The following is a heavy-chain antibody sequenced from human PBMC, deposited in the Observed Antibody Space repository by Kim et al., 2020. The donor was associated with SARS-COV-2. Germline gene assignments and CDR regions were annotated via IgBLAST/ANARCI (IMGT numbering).Heavy chain of an antibody. CDR3: ARSRNTWYFDY. V-gene: IGHV3-21*06. Sequence: GGSLRLSCAVSGFTFSAHSMSWVRQAPGKRLEWVSSIHVGGSYLYYADSVKGRFTISRDNAKNSLFLQMDSLRAEDTAVYYCARSRNTWYFDYWGRGTLVTVSS. J-gene: IGHJ4*02. CDR1: GFTFSAHS. D-gene: IGHD1-1*01. CDR2: IHVGGSYL.